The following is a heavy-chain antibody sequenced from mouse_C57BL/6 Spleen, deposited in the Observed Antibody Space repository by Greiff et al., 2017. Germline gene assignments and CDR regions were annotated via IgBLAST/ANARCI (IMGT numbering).Heavy chain of an antibody. CDR3: ASYYSNPYYAMDY. D-gene: IGHD2-5*01. CDR1: GYSITSGYY. CDR2: ISYDGSN. Sequence: EVKLVESGPGLVKPSQSLSLTCSVTGYSITSGYYWNWIRQFPGNKLEWMGYISYDGSNNYNPSLKNRISITRDTSKNQFFLKLNSVTTEDTATYYCASYYSNPYYAMDYWGQGTSVTVSS. V-gene: IGHV3-6*01. J-gene: IGHJ4*01.